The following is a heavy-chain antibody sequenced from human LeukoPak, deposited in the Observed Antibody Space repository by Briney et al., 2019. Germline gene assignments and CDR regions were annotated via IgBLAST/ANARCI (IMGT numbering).Heavy chain of an antibody. J-gene: IGHJ6*02. Sequence: SVKVSCKASGGTFSSYAISWVRQAPGQGLEWMGRIIPIFGIANYAQKFQGRVTITADKSTSTAYMELSSLRSEDTAVYYCARDKDDYSNYGPPSGTDVWGQGTTVTVSS. CDR2: IIPIFGIA. CDR1: GGTFSSYA. V-gene: IGHV1-69*04. D-gene: IGHD4-11*01. CDR3: ARDKDDYSNYGPPSGTDV.